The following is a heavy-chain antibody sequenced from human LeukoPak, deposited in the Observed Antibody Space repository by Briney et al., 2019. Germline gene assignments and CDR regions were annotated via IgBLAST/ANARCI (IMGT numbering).Heavy chain of an antibody. Sequence: PGGSLRLSCAASGFTFSSYAVSWVRQAPGKGLEWVSAISGSGGSTYYADSVKGRFTISRDNSKNTLYLQMNSLGAEDTAVYYCAKPPRWQQLPRFDYWGQGTLVTVSS. J-gene: IGHJ4*02. V-gene: IGHV3-23*01. CDR3: AKPPRWQQLPRFDY. CDR1: GFTFSSYA. CDR2: ISGSGGST. D-gene: IGHD6-13*01.